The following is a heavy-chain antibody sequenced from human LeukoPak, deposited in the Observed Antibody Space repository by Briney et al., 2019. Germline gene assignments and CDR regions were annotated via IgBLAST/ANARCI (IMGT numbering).Heavy chain of an antibody. D-gene: IGHD3-3*01. Sequence: ASVKVSCKASGGTFSKYAISWVRQAPGQGLEWMGRIIPILGIANYAQKFQGRVTITADKSTSTAYMELRSLRSEDTAVYYCAKDHLNDFWSGYYQDYWGQGTLVTVSS. V-gene: IGHV1-69*04. J-gene: IGHJ4*02. CDR1: GGTFSKYA. CDR3: AKDHLNDFWSGYYQDY. CDR2: IIPILGIA.